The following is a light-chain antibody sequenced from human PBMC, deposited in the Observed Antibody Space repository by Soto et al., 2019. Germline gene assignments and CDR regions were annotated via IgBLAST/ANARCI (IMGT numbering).Light chain of an antibody. CDR1: SSNIGTVYD. CDR3: QSYDSNLSAYV. Sequence: QPVLTQSPSVSGAPGQRVTISCTGSSSNIGTVYDVHWYQQLPGTAPKLLIYDNSHRPSGVPDRFSGSKSGTSASLAITGLQAEDEADYYCQSYDSNLSAYVFGTGTKVTVL. CDR2: DNS. J-gene: IGLJ1*01. V-gene: IGLV1-40*01.